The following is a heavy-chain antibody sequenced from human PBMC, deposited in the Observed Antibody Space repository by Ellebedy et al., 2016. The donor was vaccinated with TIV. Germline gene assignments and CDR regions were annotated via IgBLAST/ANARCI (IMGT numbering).Heavy chain of an antibody. CDR2: IKTDGSEK. Sequence: GESLKISCAASGFTFSNYWMGWVRQSPERGLEWVANIKTDGSEKAYVDSLKGRFTISRDNAKNSLYLQMNSLRGDDTAVYYCARASRGMDVWGQGTMVTVSS. J-gene: IGHJ6*02. CDR3: ARASRGMDV. V-gene: IGHV3-7*01. CDR1: GFTFSNYW.